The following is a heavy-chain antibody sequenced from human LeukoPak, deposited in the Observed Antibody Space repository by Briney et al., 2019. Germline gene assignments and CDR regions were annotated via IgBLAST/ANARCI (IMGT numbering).Heavy chain of an antibody. V-gene: IGHV1-8*01. CDR3: APQRLVPARYYYYYGMDV. CDR1: GYTFTSYD. J-gene: IGHJ6*02. CDR2: MNPNSGNT. Sequence: ASVKVSCKASGYTFTSYDINWVRQATGQGLEWMGWMNPNSGNTGYAQKFQGRVTMTRNTSISTAYMELSSLRSEDTAVYYCAPQRLVPARYYYYYGMDVWGQGTTVTVSS. D-gene: IGHD6-19*01.